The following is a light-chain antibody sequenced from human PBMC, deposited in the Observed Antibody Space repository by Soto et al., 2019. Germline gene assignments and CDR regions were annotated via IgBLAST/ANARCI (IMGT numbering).Light chain of an antibody. CDR1: QSVSSS. Sequence: GDRVTITCRASQSVSSSLAWYQQKPGKAPKLLIYDASTLESGVPSRFSGSGYGTAFTLTINSLQPGDFATYYCQQYESFSPSTFGQGTRLEI. CDR3: QQYESFSPST. CDR2: DAS. J-gene: IGKJ2*01. V-gene: IGKV1-5*01.